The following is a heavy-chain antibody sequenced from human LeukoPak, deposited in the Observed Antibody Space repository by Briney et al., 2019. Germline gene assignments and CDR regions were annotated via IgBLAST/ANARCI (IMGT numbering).Heavy chain of an antibody. CDR1: GCTFSSYS. CDR2: IDADGTYI. V-gene: IGHV3-21*04. D-gene: IGHD1-26*01. CDR3: ARIGPRVGAVDY. J-gene: IGHJ4*02. Sequence: GGSLRLSCAASGCTFSSYSMNWVRQAPGKGLEWISSIDADGTYIHYADSVKGRFTISRDNARNSLFLQLNGLRAEDTAVYYCARIGPRVGAVDYWGQGTLVTVSS.